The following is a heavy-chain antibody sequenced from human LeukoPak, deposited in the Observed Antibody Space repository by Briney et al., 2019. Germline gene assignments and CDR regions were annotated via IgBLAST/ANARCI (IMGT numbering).Heavy chain of an antibody. D-gene: IGHD1-26*01. CDR1: GGSIISISYY. V-gene: IGHV4-39*01. CDR3: ARRFSGSSGLDY. J-gene: IGHJ4*02. CDR2: IYYTGST. Sequence: PSETLSLTCTISGGSIISISYYWGWIRQPPGKGLEWIGSIYYTGSTYYNPSLRSRVTVSVDTSKNQFSLNLRSVTAADTAVYYCARRFSGSSGLDYWGQGTLVTVSS.